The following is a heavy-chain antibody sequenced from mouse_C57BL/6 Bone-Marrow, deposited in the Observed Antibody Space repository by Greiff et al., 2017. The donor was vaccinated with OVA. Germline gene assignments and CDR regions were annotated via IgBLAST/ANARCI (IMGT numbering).Heavy chain of an antibody. CDR1: GYTFTSYG. CDR3: ARDGYYWYFDV. CDR2: IYPRSGNT. V-gene: IGHV1-81*01. Sequence: VQLKESGAELARPGASVKLSCKASGYTFTSYGISWVKQRTGQGLEWIGEIYPRSGNTYYNEKFKGKATLTADKSSSTAYMELRSLTSEDSAVYFCARDGYYWYFDVWGTGTTVTVSS. J-gene: IGHJ1*03. D-gene: IGHD2-3*01.